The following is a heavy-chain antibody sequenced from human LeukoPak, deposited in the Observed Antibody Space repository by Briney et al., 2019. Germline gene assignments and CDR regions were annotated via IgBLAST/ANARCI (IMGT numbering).Heavy chain of an antibody. CDR3: SRFVTVPGNPQDY. V-gene: IGHV3-7*01. CDR2: INQDGSEK. D-gene: IGHD2/OR15-2a*01. CDR1: GFTFSSYW. J-gene: IGHJ4*02. Sequence: GGSLRLSCAASGFTFSSYWMSWVRLAPGEGLEWVANINQDGSEKYYVDSVKGRFTISRDNAKNSLYPQMNSLRAEDTAVYYCSRFVTVPGNPQDYWGQGTLVTVSS.